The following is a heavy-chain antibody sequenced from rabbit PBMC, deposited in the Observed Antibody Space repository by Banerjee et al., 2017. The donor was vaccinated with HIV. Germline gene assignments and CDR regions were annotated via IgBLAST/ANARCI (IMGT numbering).Heavy chain of an antibody. D-gene: IGHD1-1*01. Sequence: QEQLEESGGDLVKPEGSLTLTCTASGFSFSNKYVMCWVRQAPGKGLEWIACINTISGDTVYATWAKGRFTISKTSSTTVTLQMTSLTAADTASYFCARNLGGYYNLWGPGTLVTVS. J-gene: IGHJ4*01. CDR1: GFSFSNKYV. CDR3: ARNLGGYYNL. V-gene: IGHV1S45*01. CDR2: INTISGDT.